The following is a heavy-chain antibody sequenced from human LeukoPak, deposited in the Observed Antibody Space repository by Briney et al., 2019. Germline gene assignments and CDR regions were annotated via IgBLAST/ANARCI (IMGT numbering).Heavy chain of an antibody. J-gene: IGHJ4*02. Sequence: SETLSLTCAVYGGSFSGYYWSWIRQPPGKGLEWIGEINHSGSTNYNPSLKSRVTISVDTSKNQFSLKLSSVTAADTAVYYCARGRPTYTSSSWLWGQYYLDYWGQGTLVTVSS. CDR1: GGSFSGYY. D-gene: IGHD6-13*01. V-gene: IGHV4-34*01. CDR3: ARGRPTYTSSSWLWGQYYLDY. CDR2: INHSGST.